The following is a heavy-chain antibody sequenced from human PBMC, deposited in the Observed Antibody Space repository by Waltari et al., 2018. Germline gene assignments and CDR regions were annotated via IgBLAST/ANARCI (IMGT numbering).Heavy chain of an antibody. J-gene: IGHJ4*02. CDR2: IYYSGST. CDR1: GGSISSGDYY. D-gene: IGHD2-15*01. V-gene: IGHV4-30-4*08. CDR3: ARGPLIVVVAATPHFDS. Sequence: QVQLQESGPGLVKPSQTLSLTCTVSGGSISSGDYYWSWIRQPPGKGLEWIGYIYYSGSTYYNPSLKSRVTISVDTSKNQLSLKLSSVTAADTAVYYCARGPLIVVVAATPHFDSWGQGTLVTVSS.